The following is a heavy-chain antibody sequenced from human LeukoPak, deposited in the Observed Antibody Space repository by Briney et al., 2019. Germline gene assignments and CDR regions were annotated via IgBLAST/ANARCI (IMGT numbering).Heavy chain of an antibody. CDR1: GGSISSYY. J-gene: IGHJ3*02. CDR3: ARHEYSSAWYRGAFDI. D-gene: IGHD6-19*01. V-gene: IGHV4-59*08. CDR2: INYSGSM. Sequence: SETLSLTCTVSGGSISSYYWSWIRQPPGKGLEWIAYINYSGSMNYNPSLKSRVTISVDTSKNQFSLKLSSVTAADTAVYYCARHEYSSAWYRGAFDIWGQGTMVTDSS.